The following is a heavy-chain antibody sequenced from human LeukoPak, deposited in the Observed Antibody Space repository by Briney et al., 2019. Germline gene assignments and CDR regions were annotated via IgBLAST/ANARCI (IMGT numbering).Heavy chain of an antibody. CDR2: VFHTGVT. J-gene: IGHJ4*02. D-gene: IGHD3-22*01. V-gene: IGHV4-59*11. CDR3: TRGGGSGYYFGIPRYYFDA. Sequence: PSETLSLTCTVSGGSLEGLYWSWIRQSPEKGLEWIGNVFHTGVTSYNLSLKSRVTISVDTSRNQFTLTMTSMTAADTAIYYCTRGGGSGYYFGIPRYYFDAWGQGVLVTVSS. CDR1: GGSLEGLY.